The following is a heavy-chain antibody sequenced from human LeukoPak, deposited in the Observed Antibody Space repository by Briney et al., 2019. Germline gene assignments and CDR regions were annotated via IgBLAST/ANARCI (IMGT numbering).Heavy chain of an antibody. Sequence: PGGSLRLSCAASGFIFDDYGMSWVRQPPGKGLEWIGEINHSGSTNYNPSLKSRVTISVDTSKNQFSLKLSSVTAADTAVYYCARARRLWFGELLSWGQGTLVTVSS. J-gene: IGHJ5*02. CDR3: ARARRLWFGELLS. D-gene: IGHD3-10*01. CDR2: INHSGST. CDR1: GFIFDDYG. V-gene: IGHV4-34*01.